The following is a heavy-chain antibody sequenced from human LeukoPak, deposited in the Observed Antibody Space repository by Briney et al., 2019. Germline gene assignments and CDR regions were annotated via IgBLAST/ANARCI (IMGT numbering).Heavy chain of an antibody. CDR3: ARDVSYYDSSGFSLDY. CDR2: IYSGGST. J-gene: IGHJ4*02. V-gene: IGHV3-53*01. CDR1: GFTVSSNY. Sequence: GGSLRLSCAASGFTVSSNYMSWVRQAPGKGLEWVSVIYSGGSTYYADSVKGRFTISRDNSKSTLYIQMNSLRAEDTAVYYCARDVSYYDSSGFSLDYWGQGTLVTVSS. D-gene: IGHD3-22*01.